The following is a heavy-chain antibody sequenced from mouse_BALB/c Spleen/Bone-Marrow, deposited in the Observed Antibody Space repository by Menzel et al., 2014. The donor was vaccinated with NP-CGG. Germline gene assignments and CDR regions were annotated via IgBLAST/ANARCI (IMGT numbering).Heavy chain of an antibody. V-gene: IGHV1-69*02. J-gene: IGHJ4*01. CDR2: IDPSDSYS. CDR1: GYTFTNYW. Sequence: QVQLQQSGAELVKPGASVKLSCKASGYTFTNYWMNWVKQRPGQGLEWIGEIDPSDSYSNYNQNFKGKATLTVDKSSSTAFMQLTSRTSEDSAFYYCARGGVYYYAMDYWGQGTSVTVSS. CDR3: ARGGVYYYAMDY.